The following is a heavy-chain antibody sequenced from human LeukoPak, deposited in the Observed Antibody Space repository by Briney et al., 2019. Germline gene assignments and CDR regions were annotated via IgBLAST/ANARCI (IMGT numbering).Heavy chain of an antibody. CDR1: GYTFTDYY. CDR2: VDPEDGET. D-gene: IGHD6-19*01. Sequence: GASVKVSCKVSGYTFTDYYMHWVQQAPGKGLEWMGLVDPEDGETIYAEKFQGRVTITADTSTDTAYMELSSLRSEDTAVYYCATGTVWLADYWGQGTLVTVSS. J-gene: IGHJ4*02. CDR3: ATGTVWLADY. V-gene: IGHV1-69-2*01.